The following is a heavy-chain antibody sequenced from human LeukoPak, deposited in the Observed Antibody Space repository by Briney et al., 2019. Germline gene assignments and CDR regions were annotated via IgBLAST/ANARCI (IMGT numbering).Heavy chain of an antibody. CDR1: GGSISSYY. J-gene: IGHJ3*02. CDR2: IYYSGST. CDR3: ARYSMPKDAFDI. D-gene: IGHD2/OR15-2a*01. V-gene: IGHV4-59*01. Sequence: SETLSLTCTVSGGSISSYYWSWIRQPPGKGLEWIGYIYYSGSTNYNPSLKSRVTISVDTSKNQFSLKLSSVTAADTAVYYCARYSMPKDAFDIWGQGTMVTVSS.